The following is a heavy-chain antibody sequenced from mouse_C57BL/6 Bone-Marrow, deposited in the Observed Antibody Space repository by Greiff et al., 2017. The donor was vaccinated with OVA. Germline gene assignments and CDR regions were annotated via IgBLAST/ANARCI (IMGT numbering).Heavy chain of an antibody. CDR3: AIGGNDGGFAY. CDR1: GYAFTNYL. V-gene: IGHV1-54*01. J-gene: IGHJ3*01. Sequence: VKLQESGAELVRPGTSVKVSCKASGYAFTNYLIEWVKQRPGQGLEWIGVINPGSGGTNYNEKFKGKATLTADKSSSTAYMQRSSLTSEYSAVDVCAIGGNDGGFAYWGQGTLVTVSA. D-gene: IGHD2-2*01. CDR2: INPGSGGT.